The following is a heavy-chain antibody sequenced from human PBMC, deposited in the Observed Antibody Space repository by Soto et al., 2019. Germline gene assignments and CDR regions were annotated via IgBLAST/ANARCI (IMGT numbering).Heavy chain of an antibody. CDR1: GYTFTDYY. CDR2: INPSSGST. D-gene: IGHD3-22*01. V-gene: IGHV1-46*01. CDR3: VRMGGRYESTGPDY. J-gene: IGHJ4*02. Sequence: RASVKVSCKASGYTFTDYYIHWVRQAPGQGLEWMGIINPSSGSTSYSQKFQGRVPMTRDTSTSTVYMELSRLTSEDTAIYYCVRMGGRYESTGPDYWGQGTLVTVS.